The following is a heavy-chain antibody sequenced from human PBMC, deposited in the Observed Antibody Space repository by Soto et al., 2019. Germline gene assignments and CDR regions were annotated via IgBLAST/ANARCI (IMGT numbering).Heavy chain of an antibody. CDR2: IYYSGST. CDR1: GGSISSYY. D-gene: IGHD3-22*01. J-gene: IGHJ4*02. V-gene: IGHV4-59*08. Sequence: SETLSLTCTVSGGSISSYYWSWIRQPPGKGLEWIGYIYYSGSTNYNPSLKSRVTISVDTSKNQFSLKLSSVTAADTAVYYCARTGHPSYYYDSSGYSFDYWGQGTLVTVSS. CDR3: ARTGHPSYYYDSSGYSFDY.